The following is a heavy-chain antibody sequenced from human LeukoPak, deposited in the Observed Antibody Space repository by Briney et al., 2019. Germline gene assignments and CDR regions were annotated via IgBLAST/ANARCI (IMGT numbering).Heavy chain of an antibody. CDR2: IYYSGYT. CDR1: GGSISSYY. Sequence: SETLSLTCIVSGGSISSYYWNWIRQPPGKELEWIGYIYYSGYTNYNPSLKSRVTISVDTSKNQFSLKLSSVTAADTAVYYCARGLGFYDYVWGSHRYTPYYFDYWGQGTLVTVSS. CDR3: ARGLGFYDYVWGSHRYTPYYFDY. D-gene: IGHD3-16*02. V-gene: IGHV4-59*01. J-gene: IGHJ4*02.